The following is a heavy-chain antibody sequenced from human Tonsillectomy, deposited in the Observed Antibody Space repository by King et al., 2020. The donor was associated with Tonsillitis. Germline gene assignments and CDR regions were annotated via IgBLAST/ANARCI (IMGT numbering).Heavy chain of an antibody. CDR3: ARSYYDSSGSTKFEYFQH. J-gene: IGHJ1*01. V-gene: IGHV1-46*03. D-gene: IGHD3-22*01. CDR1: GYTFTSYY. CDR2: INPSGGST. Sequence: VQLVQSGAEVKKPGASVKVSCKASGYTFTSYYMHWVRQAPGQGLEWMGIINPSGGSTSYAQKFQGRVTMTRDTPTRTVYMELSSLRSEDTAVYYCARSYYDSSGSTKFEYFQHWGQGTLVTVSS.